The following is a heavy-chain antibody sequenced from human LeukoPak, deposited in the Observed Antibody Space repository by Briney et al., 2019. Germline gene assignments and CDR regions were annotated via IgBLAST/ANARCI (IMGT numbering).Heavy chain of an antibody. J-gene: IGHJ3*02. D-gene: IGHD3-22*01. CDR2: IYYSGNT. CDR3: AREGYYDTSASGAFDI. Sequence: SETLSLTCTVSGGSISSSRYYWGWIRQPPGKGLEWIGSIYYSGNTYYDPSLKSRVIISVDTSKNQFSLKLSSVTAADTAVYYCAREGYYDTSASGAFDIWGQGTMVTVSS. V-gene: IGHV4-39*07. CDR1: GGSISSSRYY.